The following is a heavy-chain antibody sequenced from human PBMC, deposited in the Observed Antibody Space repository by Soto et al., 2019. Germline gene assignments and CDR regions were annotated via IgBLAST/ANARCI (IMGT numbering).Heavy chain of an antibody. V-gene: IGHV4-31*03. CDR1: GGSISSGGYY. D-gene: IGHD2-15*01. J-gene: IGHJ5*02. CDR2: IYYSGST. CDR3: ARDPCSGGSCYDP. Sequence: QVQLQESGPGLVKPSQTLSLTCTVSGGSISSGGYYWSWIRQHPGKGLEWIGYIYYSGSTYYNPSLKSRVTIAVDTSKNQCSLKLSSVTAADTAVYYCARDPCSGGSCYDPWGQGTLVTVSS.